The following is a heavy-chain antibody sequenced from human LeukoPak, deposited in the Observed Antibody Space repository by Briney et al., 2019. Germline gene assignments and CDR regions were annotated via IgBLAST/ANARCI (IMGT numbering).Heavy chain of an antibody. CDR2: IYHSGGT. J-gene: IGHJ5*02. D-gene: IGHD3-10*01. CDR1: GGSISRGGYS. Sequence: SETLSLTCAVSGGSISRGGYSWSWIRQPPGKGLEWIGYIYHSGGTYYNPSLKSRVTISVDRSKNQFSLKLSSVTAADTAVYYCARGVNYGSGSYYLSPWFDPWGQGTLVTVSS. V-gene: IGHV4-30-2*01. CDR3: ARGVNYGSGSYYLSPWFDP.